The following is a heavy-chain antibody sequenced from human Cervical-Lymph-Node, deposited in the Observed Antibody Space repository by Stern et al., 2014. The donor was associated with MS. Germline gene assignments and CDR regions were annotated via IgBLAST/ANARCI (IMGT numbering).Heavy chain of an antibody. Sequence: QVQLVQSGPAVMKPGASVKVSCKASGYSLSDHFIYWVRQAPGQGLEWLGCIKANTGATKYPQTFQGRVTMTRDTSINTAYMEVTSLTFDDTAVYYCARSQLRATIMLVAGSFYGLDVWGQGTTVTVSS. CDR1: GYSLSDHF. CDR3: ARSQLRATIMLVAGSFYGLDV. J-gene: IGHJ6*02. D-gene: IGHD3-22*01. CDR2: IKANTGAT. V-gene: IGHV1-2*02.